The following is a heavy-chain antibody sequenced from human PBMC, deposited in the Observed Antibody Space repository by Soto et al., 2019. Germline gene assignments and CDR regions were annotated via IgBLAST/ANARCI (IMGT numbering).Heavy chain of an antibody. J-gene: IGHJ5*02. CDR3: ARSSSVLDGFDP. CDR2: INSDGSST. CDR1: GFTFSSYW. D-gene: IGHD6-19*01. Sequence: GGSLRLSCAASGFTFSSYWMHWVRQAPGKGLVWVSRINSDGSSTSYADSVKGRFTISRDNAKNTLYLQMNSLRAEDTAVYYCARSSSVLDGFDPWGQGTLVTVSS. V-gene: IGHV3-74*01.